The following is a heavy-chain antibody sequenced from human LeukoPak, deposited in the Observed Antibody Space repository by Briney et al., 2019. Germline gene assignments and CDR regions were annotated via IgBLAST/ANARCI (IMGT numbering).Heavy chain of an antibody. J-gene: IGHJ4*02. CDR1: GFSFSNAW. Sequence: PGGSLRLSCAVSGFSFSNAWMSWVRQAPGKGLEWVSAISGSGGSTYYADSVKGRFTISRDNSKNTLYLQMNSLRAEDTAVYYCAKASYGFDYWGQGTLVTVSS. D-gene: IGHD4-17*01. CDR3: AKASYGFDY. V-gene: IGHV3-23*01. CDR2: ISGSGGST.